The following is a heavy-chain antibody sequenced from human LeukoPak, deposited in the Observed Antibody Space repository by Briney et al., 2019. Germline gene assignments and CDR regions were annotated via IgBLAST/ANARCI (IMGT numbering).Heavy chain of an antibody. CDR3: ARDLAGAATGTIPLFDY. Sequence: ASVKVSCKVSGYTLTELSMHWVRQAPGKGLEWMGWISAYNGNTNYAQKLQGRVTMTTDTSTSTAHMELRSLRSDDTAVYYCARDLAGAATGTIPLFDYWGQGTLVTVSS. CDR1: GYTLTELS. D-gene: IGHD6-13*01. J-gene: IGHJ4*02. CDR2: ISAYNGNT. V-gene: IGHV1-18*01.